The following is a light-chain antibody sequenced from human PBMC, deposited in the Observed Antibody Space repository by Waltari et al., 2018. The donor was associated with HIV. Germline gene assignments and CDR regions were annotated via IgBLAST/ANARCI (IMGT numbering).Light chain of an antibody. J-gene: IGLJ3*02. CDR2: GNN. CDR3: QSYDSSLSGWV. V-gene: IGLV1-40*01. Sequence: QSVLTQPPSVSGAPGQRVTISCTGRSSNIAAGYDVHWYQQLPGTAPKRLIFGNNNRPSGVPDRFSGSKSGTSASLAITGLQAEDEADYYCQSYDSSLSGWVFGGGTKLTVL. CDR1: SSNIAAGYD.